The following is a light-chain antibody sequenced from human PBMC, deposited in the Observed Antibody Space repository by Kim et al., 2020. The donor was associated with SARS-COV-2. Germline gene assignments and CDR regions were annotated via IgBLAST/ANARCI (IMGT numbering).Light chain of an antibody. Sequence: GDRVTITCRASQSINKWLXWYQQKPGTAPKLLIYDASTLESGVPSRFSGSGSETEFTLTISSLQPDDLATYYCQQYHAYWTFG. V-gene: IGKV1-5*01. J-gene: IGKJ1*01. CDR2: DAS. CDR3: QQYHAYWT. CDR1: QSINKW.